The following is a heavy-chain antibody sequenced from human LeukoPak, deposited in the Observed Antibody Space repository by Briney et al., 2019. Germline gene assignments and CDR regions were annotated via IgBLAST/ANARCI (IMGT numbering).Heavy chain of an antibody. CDR2: INPNSGGT. CDR1: GYMFTGYY. V-gene: IGHV1-2*02. Sequence: ASVKVSCKASGYMFTGYYMHWVRQAPGQGLEWMGWINPNSGGTNYAQKFQGRVTMTRDTSISTAYMDLNRPRSDDTAVYYCARVGRWLQYLDYWGQGTLVTVSS. D-gene: IGHD5-24*01. J-gene: IGHJ4*02. CDR3: ARVGRWLQYLDY.